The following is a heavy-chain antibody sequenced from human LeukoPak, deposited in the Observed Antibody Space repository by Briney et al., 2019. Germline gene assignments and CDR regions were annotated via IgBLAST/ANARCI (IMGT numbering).Heavy chain of an antibody. CDR2: INPHNGNT. Sequence: GASVKVSCKTSGYTFNTYNITWVRQAPGQGLEWMGWINPHNGNTNYAQNLQDRVTMTTDTSTGTAYMELRSLRSDDTAVYYCARDWAYLIGTLSNAFDIWGQGTMVTVSS. V-gene: IGHV1-18*01. D-gene: IGHD1-26*01. CDR3: ARDWAYLIGTLSNAFDI. J-gene: IGHJ3*02. CDR1: GYTFNTYN.